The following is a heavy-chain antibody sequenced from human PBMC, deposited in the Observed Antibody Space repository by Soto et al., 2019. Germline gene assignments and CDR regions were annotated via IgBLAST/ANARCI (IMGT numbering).Heavy chain of an antibody. J-gene: IGHJ4*02. D-gene: IGHD4-17*01. V-gene: IGHV1-24*01. CDR3: ATGGGFRDYGDYVQFDY. CDR2: FDSEDGET. CDR1: GYTLTELS. Sequence: QVQLVQSGAEVKKPGASVKVSCKVSGYTLTELSMHWVRQAPGKGLEWMGGFDSEDGETIYAQKFQGRDTMTENTSTDTAYMELSSLRSEDTAVYYCATGGGFRDYGDYVQFDYWGQGTLVTVSS.